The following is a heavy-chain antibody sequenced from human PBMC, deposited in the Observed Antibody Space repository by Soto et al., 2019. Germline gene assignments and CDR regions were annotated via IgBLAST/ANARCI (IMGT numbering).Heavy chain of an antibody. CDR3: ERENDYRCFDP. CDR1: GDSINSNY. J-gene: IGHJ5*02. V-gene: IGHV4-59*12. Sequence: SETLSLTCTVSGDSINSNYWSWIRPSPGKGLEWIGYIYYSGTTSYNPSLKSRVTISIDTSKTPFSLKLSSVTAADTAVYYCERENDYRCFDPWGQGTLVTVSS. CDR2: IYYSGTT. D-gene: IGHD3-16*01.